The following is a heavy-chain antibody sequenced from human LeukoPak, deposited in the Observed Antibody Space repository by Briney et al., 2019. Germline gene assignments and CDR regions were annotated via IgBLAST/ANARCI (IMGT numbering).Heavy chain of an antibody. V-gene: IGHV4-59*01. Sequence: SETLSLTCNVPGGSISNYYWSWIRQPPGMGLHWIGYVYSSGSTNYNPSLKSRVTISVDTSKNQLSLKLSSVTAADTAVYYCARGPTRYYFDYWGQGTLVTVSS. CDR2: VYSSGST. CDR3: ARGPTRYYFDY. J-gene: IGHJ4*02. CDR1: GGSISNYY.